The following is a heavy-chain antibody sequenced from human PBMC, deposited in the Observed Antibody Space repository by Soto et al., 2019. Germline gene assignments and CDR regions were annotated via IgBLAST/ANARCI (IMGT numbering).Heavy chain of an antibody. Sequence: PGGSLRLSCAASGFTFSSYSMNWVRQAPGKGLEWVSYISSSSSTIYYADSVKGRFTISRDNAKNSLYLQMNSLRAEDTAVYYCARAAASSSWYGRPLGCDIWGQGTMVTVSS. V-gene: IGHV3-48*01. D-gene: IGHD6-13*01. CDR2: ISSSSSTI. J-gene: IGHJ3*02. CDR1: GFTFSSYS. CDR3: ARAAASSSWYGRPLGCDI.